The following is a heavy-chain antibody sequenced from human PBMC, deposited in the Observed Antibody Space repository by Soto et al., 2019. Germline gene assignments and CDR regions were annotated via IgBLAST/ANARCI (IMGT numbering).Heavy chain of an antibody. CDR1: GYTFTSYG. D-gene: IGHD2-21*02. V-gene: IGHV1-18*01. CDR2: ISAYNGNT. Sequence: QVQLVQSGAEVKKPGASVKVSCKASGYTFTSYGISWVRQAPRQGLEWMGWISAYNGNTNYAQKLQGRVTMTTDTSTSTASMELRSLRSDDTAVYYCARRGIGVVTDAAFDIWGQGTMVTVSS. CDR3: ARRGIGVVTDAAFDI. J-gene: IGHJ3*02.